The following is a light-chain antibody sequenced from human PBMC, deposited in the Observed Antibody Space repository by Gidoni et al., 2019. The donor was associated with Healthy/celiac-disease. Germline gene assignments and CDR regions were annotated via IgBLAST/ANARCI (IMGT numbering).Light chain of an antibody. J-gene: IGLJ1*01. Sequence: QSVLTQPPSVSAAPGQKVTISCSGSSSNIGKNSVSWYQQLPGTAPKLLIYDNNKRPSGIPDRFSGSKSGTSATLGITGLQTGDEADYYCGTWDSSLSCYVFGTGTKVTVL. CDR3: GTWDSSLSCYV. V-gene: IGLV1-51*01. CDR1: SSNIGKNS. CDR2: DNN.